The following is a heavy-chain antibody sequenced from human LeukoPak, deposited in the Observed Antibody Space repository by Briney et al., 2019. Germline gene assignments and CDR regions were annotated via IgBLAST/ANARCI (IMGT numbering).Heavy chain of an antibody. CDR3: ARVPSGGPFDY. CDR2: IIPIFGTA. J-gene: IGHJ4*02. D-gene: IGHD2-15*01. CDR1: GGTFSSYA. Sequence: ASVTVSCKASGGTFSSYAISWVRQAPGQGLEWMGGIIPIFGTANYAQKFQGRVTIIADESTSTAYMEVRSLTSDDTAVYYCARVPSGGPFDYWGQGTLVTVSS. V-gene: IGHV1-69*13.